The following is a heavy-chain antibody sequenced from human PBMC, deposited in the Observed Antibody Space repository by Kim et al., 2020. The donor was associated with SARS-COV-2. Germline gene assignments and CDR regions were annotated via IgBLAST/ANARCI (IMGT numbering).Heavy chain of an antibody. V-gene: IGHV1-46*01. Sequence: ASVKVSCKASGYTFTSYYMHWVRQAPGQGLEWMGIINPSGGSTSYAQKFQGRVTMTRDTSTSTVYMELSSLRSEDTAVYYCARDPSDYGAVNYYYYYGMDVWGQGTTVTVSS. D-gene: IGHD4-17*01. J-gene: IGHJ6*02. CDR3: ARDPSDYGAVNYYYYYGMDV. CDR2: INPSGGST. CDR1: GYTFTSYY.